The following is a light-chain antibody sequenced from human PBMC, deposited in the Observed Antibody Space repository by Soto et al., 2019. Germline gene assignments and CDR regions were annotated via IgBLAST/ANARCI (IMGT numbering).Light chain of an antibody. Sequence: EIVMTQSPATLSVSPGERATLSCRASQSVSSYLAWYQQKPGQAPRLLIYGASTRATGIPARFSGSGSETEFTLTISSLQSEDFAVYYCQQYNNWPPYTFGQGTKLEI. J-gene: IGKJ2*01. V-gene: IGKV3-15*01. CDR2: GAS. CDR1: QSVSSY. CDR3: QQYNNWPPYT.